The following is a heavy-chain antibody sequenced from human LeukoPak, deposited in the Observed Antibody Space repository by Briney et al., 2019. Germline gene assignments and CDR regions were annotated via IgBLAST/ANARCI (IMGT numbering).Heavy chain of an antibody. Sequence: NPGGSLRLSCAASGFTFSSYSMNWVRQAPGKGLEWVSSISSSSSYIYYADSVKGRFTISRDNAKNSLYLQMNSLRAEDTAVYYCARDSTYYDFWSGFSFDYWGQGTLVTVSS. D-gene: IGHD3-3*01. V-gene: IGHV3-21*01. CDR1: GFTFSSYS. CDR2: ISSSSSYI. J-gene: IGHJ4*02. CDR3: ARDSTYYDFWSGFSFDY.